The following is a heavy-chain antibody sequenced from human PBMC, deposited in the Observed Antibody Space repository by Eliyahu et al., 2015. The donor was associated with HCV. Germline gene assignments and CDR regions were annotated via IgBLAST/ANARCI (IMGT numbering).Heavy chain of an antibody. CDR2: ISYDGSNK. CDR3: AREGATISQDVYSLHYGMDV. J-gene: IGHJ6*02. V-gene: IGHV3-30-3*01. CDR1: GFTFSSYA. Sequence: QVQLVESGGGVVQPGRSLRLSCAASGFTFSSYAMHWVRQAPGKGLEWVAVISYDGSNKYYADSVKGRFTISRDNSKNTLYLQMNSLRAEDTAVYYCAREGATISQDVYSLHYGMDVWGQGTTVTVSS. D-gene: IGHD1-26*01.